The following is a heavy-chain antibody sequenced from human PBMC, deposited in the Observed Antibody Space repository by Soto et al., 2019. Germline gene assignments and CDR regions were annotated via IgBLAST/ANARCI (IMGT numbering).Heavy chain of an antibody. CDR1: GFTFSGSA. CDR3: TRGDWWELPTMDY. D-gene: IGHD1-26*01. V-gene: IGHV3-73*01. CDR2: IRSKANSYAT. J-gene: IGHJ4*02. Sequence: WSLRLSCEASGFTFSGSAMHWVRQASGKGLEWVGRIRSKANSYATAYAASVKGRFTISRDDSKNTAYLQMNSLKTEDTAVYFCTRGDWWELPTMDYWGQGTLVTVSS.